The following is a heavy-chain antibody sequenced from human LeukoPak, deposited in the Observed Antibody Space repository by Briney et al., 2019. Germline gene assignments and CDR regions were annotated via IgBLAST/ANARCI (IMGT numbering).Heavy chain of an antibody. CDR1: GYTFISYA. CDR2: INAGKGNT. V-gene: IGHV1-3*01. CDR3: VSYDILTGYLDY. Sequence: ASVKVSCKVSGYTFISYAMHWVRQAPGQRLEWMGWINAGKGNTKYSQKFQGRVTITRDTSANTAYMELSSLRSEDTAVYYCVSYDILTGYLDYWGQGTLVTVSS. J-gene: IGHJ4*02. D-gene: IGHD3-9*01.